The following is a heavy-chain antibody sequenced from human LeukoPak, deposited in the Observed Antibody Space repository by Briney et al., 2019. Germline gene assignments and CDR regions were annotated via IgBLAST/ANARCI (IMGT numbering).Heavy chain of an antibody. CDR2: IKEDGSLK. Sequence: GGSLRLSCAASGFGFSNFWMSWVRQAPVKGPEWVANIKEDGSLKNYVDSVEGRFTVSRDNAKNTLYLQMNSLRLEDTAVYYCVRDWAPASMQAAPFDFWGQGTLVSVSS. V-gene: IGHV3-7*01. CDR1: GFGFSNFW. CDR3: VRDWAPASMQAAPFDF. D-gene: IGHD2/OR15-2a*01. J-gene: IGHJ4*02.